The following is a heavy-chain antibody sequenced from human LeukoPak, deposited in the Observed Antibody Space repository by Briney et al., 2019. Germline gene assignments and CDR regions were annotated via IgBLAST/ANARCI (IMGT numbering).Heavy chain of an antibody. CDR3: ARVGVGATHPAAY. Sequence: SETLSLTCTVSGGSISGYYLSWLRQPPGRGLEWIGYIYYSGSTTYNPSLKSRVTISVDTSKNQFSLKLNSVTAADTALYYCARVGVGATHPAAYWGQGTLVTVSS. CDR1: GGSISGYY. D-gene: IGHD1-26*01. V-gene: IGHV4-59*08. CDR2: IYYSGST. J-gene: IGHJ4*02.